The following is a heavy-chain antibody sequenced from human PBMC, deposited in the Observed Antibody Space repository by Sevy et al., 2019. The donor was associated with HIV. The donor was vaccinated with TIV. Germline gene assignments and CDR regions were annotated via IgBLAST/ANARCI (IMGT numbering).Heavy chain of an antibody. V-gene: IGHV4-38-2*01. Sequence: SDTLSLTCAVSGYSITRGYHWGWIRQPPGKGLEWIGSIDQSGNAYYNPSLRGRVAISVDTSKNRFSLNLRSVTAADTALYCCARHGIFGVTYSFDYWGQGALVTVSS. D-gene: IGHD3-3*01. CDR1: GYSITRGYH. CDR2: IDQSGNA. J-gene: IGHJ4*02. CDR3: ARHGIFGVTYSFDY.